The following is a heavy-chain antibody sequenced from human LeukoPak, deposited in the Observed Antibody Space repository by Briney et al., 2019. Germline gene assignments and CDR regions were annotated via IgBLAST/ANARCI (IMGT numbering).Heavy chain of an antibody. CDR3: ASGGRYSGCYSVVDY. D-gene: IGHD1-26*01. CDR2: IYSGGTT. J-gene: IGHJ4*02. V-gene: IGHV3-53*01. CDR1: GFTVSSNY. Sequence: GGSLRLSCATSGFTVSSNYMSWVRQAPGRGLEWVSVIYSGGTTYYADSVKGRFTVSRDSSKNTLYLQMNSLRAEDTAVYYCASGGRYSGCYSVVDYWGQGTLVTVSS.